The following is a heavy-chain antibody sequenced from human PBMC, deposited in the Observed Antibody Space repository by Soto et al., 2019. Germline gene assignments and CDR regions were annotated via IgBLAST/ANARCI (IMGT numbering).Heavy chain of an antibody. J-gene: IGHJ5*02. Sequence: PSETLSLTCTVSGGSISSSSYYWGWIRQPPGKGLEWIGSIYYSGSTYYNPSLKSRVTISVDTSKNQFSLKLSSVTAAETAVYYCASRTRFGWFDPWGQGTLVTVSS. D-gene: IGHD3-3*01. CDR3: ASRTRFGWFDP. V-gene: IGHV4-39*01. CDR2: IYYSGST. CDR1: GGSISSSSYY.